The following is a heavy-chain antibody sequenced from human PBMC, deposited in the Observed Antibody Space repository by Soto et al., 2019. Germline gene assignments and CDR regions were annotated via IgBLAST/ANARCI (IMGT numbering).Heavy chain of an antibody. CDR3: ARGSGGYILRFLEWFLDY. CDR2: INPNSGGT. Sequence: ASVKVSCKASGYTFTGYYMHWVRQAPGQGLEWMGWINPNSGGTNYAQKFQGRVTMTRDTSISTAYMELSRLRSDDTAAYYCARGSGGYILRFLEWFLDYWGQGTLVTVSS. J-gene: IGHJ4*02. D-gene: IGHD3-3*01. CDR1: GYTFTGYY. V-gene: IGHV1-2*02.